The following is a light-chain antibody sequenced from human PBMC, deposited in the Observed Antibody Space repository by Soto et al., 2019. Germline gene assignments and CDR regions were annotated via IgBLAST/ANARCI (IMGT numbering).Light chain of an antibody. J-gene: IGKJ1*01. V-gene: IGKV3-15*01. CDR1: QSISSN. Sequence: EIVMTQSPATLSLSPGESATLSCRASQSISSNLAWYQQKPGQAPRILIYGESTRATGIPDRFSGSGSGTELTLTISRLQSEDFAVYYCQKYKNWPRTCGQGTKVDIK. CDR2: GES. CDR3: QKYKNWPRT.